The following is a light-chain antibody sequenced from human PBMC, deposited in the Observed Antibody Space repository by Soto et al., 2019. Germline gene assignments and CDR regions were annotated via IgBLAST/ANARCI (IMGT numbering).Light chain of an antibody. Sequence: EIVMTQSPATLSVSPGERATLSCRASQSVSSNLVWYQQKPGQAPRLLIYDASTRVTGTPASFSGSGSGTEFTLTISSLQSEDFAVYYCQQYNNWPPFTFGPGTKVDIK. CDR1: QSVSSN. CDR2: DAS. J-gene: IGKJ3*01. V-gene: IGKV3-15*01. CDR3: QQYNNWPPFT.